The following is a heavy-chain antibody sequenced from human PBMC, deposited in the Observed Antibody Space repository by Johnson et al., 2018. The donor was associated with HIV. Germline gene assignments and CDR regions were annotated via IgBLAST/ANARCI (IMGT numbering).Heavy chain of an antibody. D-gene: IGHD7-27*01. J-gene: IGHJ3*02. CDR3: AKDPAGAGEAPI. CDR1: GFTVSSNY. CDR2: IYSDGTT. V-gene: IGHV3-66*03. Sequence: VQLVESGGGLIQPGGSLRLSCAASGFTVSSNYMSWVRQAPGQGLEWVSVIYSDGTTYYADSVKGRFTFSRDHSKNTLYLQMNSLRAEDTAVYYCAKDPAGAGEAPIWGQGTMVTVSS.